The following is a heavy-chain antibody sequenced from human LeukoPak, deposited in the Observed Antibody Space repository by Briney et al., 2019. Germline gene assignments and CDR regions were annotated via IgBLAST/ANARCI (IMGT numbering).Heavy chain of an antibody. D-gene: IGHD1-1*01. CDR2: IKVDGTEK. J-gene: IGHJ4*02. V-gene: IGHV3-7*05. CDR1: GFSFSAYW. Sequence: GGSLRLSCAASGFSFSAYWMSWVRRAPGKGLEWVANIKVDGTEKYYVDSVKGRFTISRDNAKNSLSLQMSGLRAEDTAVYYCARDWNGSGTAFDHWGQGTLATVSS. CDR3: ARDWNGSGTAFDH.